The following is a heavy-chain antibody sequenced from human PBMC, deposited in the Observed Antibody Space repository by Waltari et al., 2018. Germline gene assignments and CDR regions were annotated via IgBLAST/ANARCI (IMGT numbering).Heavy chain of an antibody. CDR1: GGSISSSSYY. V-gene: IGHV4-39*07. D-gene: IGHD6-13*01. Sequence: QLQLQESGPGLVKPSETLSLTCTVSGGSISSSSYYWGWLRQPPGKGLEWIGSSYYSGSTYYNPSLKSRVTISVDTSKNQFSLKLSSVTAADTAVYYCARHDSSSWYYFDYWGQGTLVTVSS. CDR2: SYYSGST. J-gene: IGHJ4*02. CDR3: ARHDSSSWYYFDY.